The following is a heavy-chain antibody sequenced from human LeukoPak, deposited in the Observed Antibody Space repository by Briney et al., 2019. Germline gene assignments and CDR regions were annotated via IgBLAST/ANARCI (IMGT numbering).Heavy chain of an antibody. D-gene: IGHD3-9*01. CDR2: ISGSGSGT. CDR3: AKKGQQTGTDYFDY. J-gene: IGHJ4*02. V-gene: IGHV3-23*01. Sequence: GGSLRLSCAASGFTFSSYAMSWVRQAPGKGLEWVSTISGSGSGTYYADSGKGRFTISRDNSKNTLYLQMNSLRAEDTAVYYCAKKGQQTGTDYFDYWGQGTLVTASS. CDR1: GFTFSSYA.